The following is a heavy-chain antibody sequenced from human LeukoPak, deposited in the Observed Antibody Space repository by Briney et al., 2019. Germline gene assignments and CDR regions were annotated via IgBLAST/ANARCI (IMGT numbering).Heavy chain of an antibody. J-gene: IGHJ3*02. D-gene: IGHD2-2*01. CDR3: ARDQYCSSTSCYHSAFDI. Sequence: QPGRSLRLSCAASGFTFSSYAMHWVRQAPGKGLERVAVISYDGSNKYYADSVKGRFTIYRDNSKNTLYLQMNSLRAEDTAVYYCARDQYCSSTSCYHSAFDIWGQGTMVTVSS. CDR2: ISYDGSNK. V-gene: IGHV3-30*04. CDR1: GFTFSSYA.